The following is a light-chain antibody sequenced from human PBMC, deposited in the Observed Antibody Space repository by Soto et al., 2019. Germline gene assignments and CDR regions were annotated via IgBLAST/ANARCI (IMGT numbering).Light chain of an antibody. Sequence: SVLTQSSSASASLGSSVNLTCTLSSGHSSYIIAWHQQQPGKAPRYLMKLEGSGSYNKGSGVPDRFSGSSSGADRYLIISNLQFEDEADYYCETWDSNIHWVFGGGTKLTVL. CDR2: LEGSGSY. J-gene: IGLJ3*02. CDR3: ETWDSNIHWV. V-gene: IGLV4-60*02. CDR1: SGHSSYI.